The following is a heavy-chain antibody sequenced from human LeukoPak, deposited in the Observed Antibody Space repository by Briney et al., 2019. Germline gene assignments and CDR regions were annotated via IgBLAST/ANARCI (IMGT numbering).Heavy chain of an antibody. V-gene: IGHV1-69*05. D-gene: IGHD2-15*01. CDR3: ARQDIVVVGASDI. J-gene: IGHJ3*02. CDR2: IIPIFGTA. Sequence: GASVKVSCKASGGTFSSYAISWVRQAPGQGLEWMGGIIPIFGTANYAQKFQGRVTMTRDTSTSTVYMELSSLRSEDTAVYYCARQDIVVVGASDIWGQGTMVTVSS. CDR1: GGTFSSYA.